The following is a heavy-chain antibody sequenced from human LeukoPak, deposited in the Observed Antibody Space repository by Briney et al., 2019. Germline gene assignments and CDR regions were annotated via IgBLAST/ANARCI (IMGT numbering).Heavy chain of an antibody. J-gene: IGHJ5*02. CDR2: ISAYNGNT. CDR3: ARARYCSSTSCYAGPNWFDP. Sequence: ASVKVSCKASGGTFSSYAISWVRQAPGQGLEWMGWISAYNGNTNYAQKLQGRVTMTTDTSTSTAYMELRSLRSDDTAVYYCARARYCSSTSCYAGPNWFDPWGQGTLVTVSS. D-gene: IGHD2-2*01. V-gene: IGHV1-18*01. CDR1: GGTFSSYA.